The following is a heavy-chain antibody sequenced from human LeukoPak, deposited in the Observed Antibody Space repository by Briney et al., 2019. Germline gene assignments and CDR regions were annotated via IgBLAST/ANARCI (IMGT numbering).Heavy chain of an antibody. D-gene: IGHD3-22*01. CDR1: GSTLSSYG. V-gene: IGHV3-30*02. CDR3: AQLDYYDSSGYYSDY. J-gene: IGHJ4*02. CDR2: IRYDGSNK. Sequence: GGSLRLSCAASGSTLSSYGMHWVRQAPGKGLEWVAFIRYDGSNKYYADSVKGRFAISRDNSKNTLYLQMNSLRAEDTAVYYCAQLDYYDSSGYYSDYWGQGTLVTVSS.